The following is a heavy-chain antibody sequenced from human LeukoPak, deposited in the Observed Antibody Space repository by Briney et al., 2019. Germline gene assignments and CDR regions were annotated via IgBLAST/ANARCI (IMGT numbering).Heavy chain of an antibody. CDR3: ANYHGSGNYPFDY. CDR1: GGSFSGYY. D-gene: IGHD3-10*01. J-gene: IGHJ4*02. CDR2: INHSGST. Sequence: PSETLSLTCAVYGGSFSGYYWSWIRQPPGKGLEWIGEINHSGSTNYNPSLKSRVTISVDTSKNQFSLKLSSVTAADTAVYYCANYHGSGNYPFDYWGQGTLVTVSS. V-gene: IGHV4-34*01.